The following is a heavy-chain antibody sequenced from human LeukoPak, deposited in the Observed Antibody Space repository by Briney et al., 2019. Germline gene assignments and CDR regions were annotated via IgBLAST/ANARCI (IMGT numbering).Heavy chain of an antibody. CDR1: GGSISSSSYY. J-gene: IGHJ6*02. Sequence: SETLSLTCTVSGGSISSSSYYWGWIRQPPGKGLEWIGSIYYSGSTYYNSSLKSRVTISVDTSKSQVSLKVSSVTATDAAVYYCARLAHHDLLTESDYFYGMDVWGQGTTVTVSS. CDR3: ARLAHHDLLTESDYFYGMDV. V-gene: IGHV4-39*01. CDR2: IYYSGST. D-gene: IGHD3-9*01.